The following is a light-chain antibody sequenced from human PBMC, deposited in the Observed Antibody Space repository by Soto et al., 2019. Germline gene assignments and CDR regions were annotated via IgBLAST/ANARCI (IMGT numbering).Light chain of an antibody. CDR1: QSVSRY. J-gene: IGKJ4*01. Sequence: EIVLTQSPATLSLSPGESATLSCRASQSVSRYLAWYQQKPGQAPRLLIYDASNRAPGVPARFSGLGTVTDFTLTITSLEAEDVGVYYCQQRGSWPLTFGGGNTVEIK. V-gene: IGKV3-11*01. CDR3: QQRGSWPLT. CDR2: DAS.